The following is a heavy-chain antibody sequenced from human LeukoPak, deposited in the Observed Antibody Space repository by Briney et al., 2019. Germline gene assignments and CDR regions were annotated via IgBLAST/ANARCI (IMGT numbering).Heavy chain of an antibody. V-gene: IGHV3-66*01. CDR3: ARDRPDPSSSYYFDY. D-gene: IGHD6-6*01. Sequence: GGSLRLSCAASGFTVSSNYMSWVRQAPGKGLEWVSVIYSGGSTYYADSVRGRFTISRDNSKNTLYLRMNSLRAEDTAVYYCARDRPDPSSSYYFDYWGQGTLVTVSS. CDR1: GFTVSSNY. CDR2: IYSGGST. J-gene: IGHJ4*02.